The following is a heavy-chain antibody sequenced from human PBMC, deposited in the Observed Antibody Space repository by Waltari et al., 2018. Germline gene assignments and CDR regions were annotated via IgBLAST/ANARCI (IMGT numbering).Heavy chain of an antibody. Sequence: QVQLQESGPGLVKPSETLSLTCTVSGYSISSGYYWGWIRQPPGKGLEWIGNIYHSGTTDYNPSLKSRVTISVERSRNQLSLELNSVAAADTAVYYCARDRYSGSPKLYYFDYWGQGALVTVSS. J-gene: IGHJ4*02. CDR3: ARDRYSGSPKLYYFDY. CDR1: GYSISSGYY. CDR2: IYHSGTT. V-gene: IGHV4-38-2*02. D-gene: IGHD6-13*01.